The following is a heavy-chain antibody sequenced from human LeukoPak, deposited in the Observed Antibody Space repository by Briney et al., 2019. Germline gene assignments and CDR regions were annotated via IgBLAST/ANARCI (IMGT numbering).Heavy chain of an antibody. Sequence: GASVNVSCKVSGYTLTELSMHWVRQAPGKGLEWMGGFDPEDGETIYAQKFQGRVTMTEDTSTDTAYMGLSSLRSEDTAVYYCATDSQLERRNHAFDIWGQGTMVTVSS. CDR1: GYTLTELS. CDR3: ATDSQLERRNHAFDI. CDR2: FDPEDGET. J-gene: IGHJ3*02. V-gene: IGHV1-24*01. D-gene: IGHD1-1*01.